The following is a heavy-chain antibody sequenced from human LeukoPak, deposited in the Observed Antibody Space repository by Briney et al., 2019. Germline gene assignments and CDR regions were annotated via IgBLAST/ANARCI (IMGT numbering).Heavy chain of an antibody. CDR1: GGSISSGGYY. D-gene: IGHD3-22*01. CDR3: ARTYYYDSSWFDP. J-gene: IGHJ5*02. V-gene: IGHV4-31*03. CDR2: IYYGGST. Sequence: SQTLSLTCTVSGGSISSGGYYWSWIRQHPGKGLEWIGYIYYGGSTYYNPSLKSRVTISVDTSKNQFSLKLSSVTAADTAVYYCARTYYYDSSWFDPWGQGTLVTVSS.